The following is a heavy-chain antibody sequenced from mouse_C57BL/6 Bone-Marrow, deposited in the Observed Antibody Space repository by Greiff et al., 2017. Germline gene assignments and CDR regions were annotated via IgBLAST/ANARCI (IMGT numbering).Heavy chain of an antibody. CDR2: IHPNSGST. Sequence: VQLQQPGAELVKPGASVKLSCKASGYPFTSYWMHWVKQRPGQGLEWIGMIHPNSGSTNYNEKFKSKATLTVDKSSSTAYMQLSSLTSEDSAVYYCARDYYGSRRDYFDYWGQGTTLTVSS. V-gene: IGHV1-64*01. CDR3: ARDYYGSRRDYFDY. CDR1: GYPFTSYW. J-gene: IGHJ2*01. D-gene: IGHD1-1*01.